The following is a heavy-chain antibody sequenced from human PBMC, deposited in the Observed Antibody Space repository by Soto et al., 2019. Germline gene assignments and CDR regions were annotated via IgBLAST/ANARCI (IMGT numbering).Heavy chain of an antibody. CDR1: EFSFSDYW. J-gene: IGHJ4*02. D-gene: IGHD3-10*01. V-gene: IGHV3-7*01. CDR2: INQDGSDK. CDR3: ASAPNRYYFDD. Sequence: GGSLRLSCAGSEFSFSDYWMSWVRRTAGKGLEWVAKINQDGSDKYYVDSVRGRFTISRDNARNSLYLQMNSLRAEDTAVYYCASAPNRYYFDDWCQGVLVTVSS.